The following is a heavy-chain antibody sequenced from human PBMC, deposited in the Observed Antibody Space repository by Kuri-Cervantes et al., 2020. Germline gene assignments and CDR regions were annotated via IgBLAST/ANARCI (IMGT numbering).Heavy chain of an antibody. V-gene: IGHV3-33*01. CDR3: ATVNYDFWSGMYY. CDR2: IWYDGSNK. J-gene: IGHJ4*02. Sequence: GGSLRLSCAASGFTFSSYGMHWVRQAPGKGLEWVAVIWYDGSNKYYADSVKGRFTISRDNSKNTLYLQMNSLRAEDTAVYYCATVNYDFWSGMYYWGQGTLVTVSS. D-gene: IGHD3-3*01. CDR1: GFTFSSYG.